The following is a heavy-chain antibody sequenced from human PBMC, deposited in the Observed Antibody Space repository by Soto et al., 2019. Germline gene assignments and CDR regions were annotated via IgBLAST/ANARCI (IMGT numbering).Heavy chain of an antibody. CDR1: GFTFSSYA. CDR3: AKPDKLNPISSAWANRFDY. V-gene: IGHV3-23*01. Sequence: EVQLLESGGGLVQPGGSLRLSCAASGFTFSSYAMTWVRQAPGKGLEWVSTISRSGDSTYYRDSVKGRFTISRDNSKNTVYLQINSLRAEDTAGYYCAKPDKLNPISSAWANRFDYWGQGTLVTVSS. D-gene: IGHD6-19*01. J-gene: IGHJ4*02. CDR2: ISRSGDST.